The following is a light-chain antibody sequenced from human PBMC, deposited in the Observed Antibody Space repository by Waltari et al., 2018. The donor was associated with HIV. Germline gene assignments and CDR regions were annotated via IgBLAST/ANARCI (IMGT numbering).Light chain of an antibody. CDR3: AAWDDSLNAYV. V-gene: IGLV1-44*01. J-gene: IGLJ1*01. CDR1: RSNRASHP. Sequence: QPVLTQPPSAPAPPGPRFTVPSSANRSNRASHPVNWYQHLPNTAPTLPIYSNNQRPSGVPDRFSGSKSGTSASLAISGLQSEDEADYYCAAWDDSLNAYVFGTGTKVTVL. CDR2: SNN.